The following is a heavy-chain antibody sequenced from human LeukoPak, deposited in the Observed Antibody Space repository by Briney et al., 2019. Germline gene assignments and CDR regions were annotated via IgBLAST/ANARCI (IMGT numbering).Heavy chain of an antibody. D-gene: IGHD2-2*01. CDR1: GFTFSTNW. V-gene: IGHV3-7*03. J-gene: IGHJ4*02. CDR3: AKDHYIVLLPAA. Sequence: GGSLRLSCAASGFTFSTNWMSWVRQAPGKGLEWVANIKPDGSDKYYVGSVEGRFTISRDNAKNSLYLQMNSLRAEDTAVYYCAKDHYIVLLPAARGQGTLVTVSS. CDR2: IKPDGSDK.